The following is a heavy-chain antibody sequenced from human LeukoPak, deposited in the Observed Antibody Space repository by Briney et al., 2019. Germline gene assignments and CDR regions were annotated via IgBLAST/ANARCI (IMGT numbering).Heavy chain of an antibody. Sequence: ASMKVSCKTSGYTFTSYGISWVRQAPGQGLEWMGWISGYNANTNYGQKFQGRVTITTDESTSTAHMELSSLRSEDTAVYYCARTAETIYYYDSSGYEPTFDYWGQGTLVTVSS. J-gene: IGHJ4*02. CDR1: GYTFTSYG. D-gene: IGHD3-22*01. V-gene: IGHV1-18*01. CDR2: ISGYNANT. CDR3: ARTAETIYYYDSSGYEPTFDY.